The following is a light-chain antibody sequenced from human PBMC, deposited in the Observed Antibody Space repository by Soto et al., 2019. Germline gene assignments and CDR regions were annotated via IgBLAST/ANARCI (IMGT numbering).Light chain of an antibody. CDR2: DVS. J-gene: IGLJ1*01. Sequence: QPVLTQPASVSGSPGQSITISCTGTSSDVGGYNYVSWYQQHPGKAPKLMIYDVSNRPSGVSNRFSGSKSGNTASLTISGLQAEDEADYYCSSYTSSSTVFGTGTKSPS. CDR1: SSDVGGYNY. CDR3: SSYTSSSTV. V-gene: IGLV2-14*01.